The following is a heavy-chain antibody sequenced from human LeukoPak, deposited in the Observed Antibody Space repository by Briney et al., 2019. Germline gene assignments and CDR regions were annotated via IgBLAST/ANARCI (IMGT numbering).Heavy chain of an antibody. CDR2: INHSGST. CDR3: ARGAAAPPPFMNWFDP. D-gene: IGHD6-13*01. J-gene: IGHJ5*02. CDR1: GGSFSGYY. Sequence: MASETLSLTCAVCGGSFSGYYWSWIRQPPGKGLEWIGEINHSGSTNYNPSLKSRVTISVDTSKNQFSLKLSSVTAADTAVYYCARGAAAPPPFMNWFDPWGQGTLVTVSS. V-gene: IGHV4-34*01.